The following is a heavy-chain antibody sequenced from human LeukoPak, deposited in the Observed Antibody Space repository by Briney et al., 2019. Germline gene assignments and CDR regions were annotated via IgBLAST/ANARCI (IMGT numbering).Heavy chain of an antibody. V-gene: IGHV3-33*01. J-gene: IGHJ4*02. CDR2: IWYDGSNK. D-gene: IGHD4-23*01. CDR1: GFTFSSYG. CDR3: TRSYGGPFDY. Sequence: GGSLRLSCAASGFTFSSYGMHWVRQAPGKGLEWVAVIWYDGSNKYYADSVKGRFTISRDNSKNTAYLQMNSLKTEDTAVYYCTRSYGGPFDYWGQGTLVTVSS.